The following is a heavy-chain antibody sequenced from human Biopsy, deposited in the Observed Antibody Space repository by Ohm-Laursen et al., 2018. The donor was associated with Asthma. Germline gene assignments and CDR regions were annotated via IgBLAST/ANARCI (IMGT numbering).Heavy chain of an antibody. CDR2: ITFDGSTQ. CDR1: GRHFGSYN. CDR3: ARGLDYSGRSGFDY. Sequence: SLRLSCSASGRHFGSYNMHWARQAPGKGLEWVAVITFDGSTQHYGDSVKGRFTISRDNSKNTLYLQMNSLRVEDTAVYYCARGLDYSGRSGFDYWGQGTLVTVSS. J-gene: IGHJ4*02. D-gene: IGHD3-10*01. V-gene: IGHV3-30-3*01.